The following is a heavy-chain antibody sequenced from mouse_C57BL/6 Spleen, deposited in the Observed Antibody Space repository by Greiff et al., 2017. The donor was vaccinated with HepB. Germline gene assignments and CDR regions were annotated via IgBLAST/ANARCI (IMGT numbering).Heavy chain of an antibody. D-gene: IGHD2-4*01. V-gene: IGHV1-9*01. Sequence: VQLQQSGAELMKPGASVKLSCKATGYTFTGYWIEWVKQRPGHGLEWIGEILPGSGSTNYNEKVKGKATFTADTSSNTAYMQLSSLTTEDSAIYYCARRGYYDYDDYYAMDYWGQGTSVTVSS. CDR1: GYTFTGYW. CDR2: ILPGSGST. CDR3: ARRGYYDYDDYYAMDY. J-gene: IGHJ4*01.